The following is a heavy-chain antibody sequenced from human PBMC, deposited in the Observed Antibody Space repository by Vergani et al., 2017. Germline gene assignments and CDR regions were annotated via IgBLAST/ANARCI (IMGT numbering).Heavy chain of an antibody. V-gene: IGHV4-34*01. J-gene: IGHJ4*02. CDR3: ASIARAPTRRNPPPDY. CDR1: GGSFSDYY. Sequence: QVQLQEWGAGLLKTSETLSLTCGVSGGSFSDYYWSWIRQAPGMGLEWIGEVNHGGSTSYNPSLKSRVSISVDTSKNQFSLQLTSVTAADSALYFCASIARAPTRRNPPPDYWGKGILVTVSS. CDR2: VNHGGST. D-gene: IGHD3-16*02.